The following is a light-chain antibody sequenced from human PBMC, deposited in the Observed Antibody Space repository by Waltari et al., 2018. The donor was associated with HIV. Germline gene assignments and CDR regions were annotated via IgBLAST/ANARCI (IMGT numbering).Light chain of an antibody. Sequence: QSVLTQTPSASRAPGQRILMSCSGTYSNVCNNFVSWFQQVSGGAPKLVIYRNDQRPSGVPARFSAAKSGSTASLAIARLQSDDEAEYFCASWDDNLNHWVFGGGTKLTV. CDR3: ASWDDNLNHWV. CDR2: RND. V-gene: IGLV1-44*01. J-gene: IGLJ3*02. CDR1: YSNVCNNF.